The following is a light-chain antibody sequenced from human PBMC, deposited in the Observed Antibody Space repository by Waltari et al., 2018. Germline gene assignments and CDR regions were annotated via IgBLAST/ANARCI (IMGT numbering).Light chain of an antibody. V-gene: IGKV1-39*01. CDR3: QQSYSTPRT. CDR2: AAS. Sequence: DIQMTQSPSSLSASVGDRVTITCRASQSIRSYLSWYQQKPGKAPKLLIYAASSLQSGVSSRFSGSGSGTDFTLTINSLQPEDFATYYCQQSYSTPRTFGQGTKLEIK. CDR1: QSIRSY. J-gene: IGKJ2*01.